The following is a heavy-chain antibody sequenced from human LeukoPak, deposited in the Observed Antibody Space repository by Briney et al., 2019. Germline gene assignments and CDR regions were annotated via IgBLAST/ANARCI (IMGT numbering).Heavy chain of an antibody. Sequence: ASVKVSCKASGGTFSSYAISWVRQAPGQGLEWMGGIIPIFGTANYAQKLQGRVTITADESTSTAYMELSSLRSEDTAVYYCARGSGTITMVRGVFYGMDVWGQGTTVIVSS. J-gene: IGHJ6*02. D-gene: IGHD3-10*01. CDR3: ARGSGTITMVRGVFYGMDV. CDR2: IIPIFGTA. CDR1: GGTFSSYA. V-gene: IGHV1-69*13.